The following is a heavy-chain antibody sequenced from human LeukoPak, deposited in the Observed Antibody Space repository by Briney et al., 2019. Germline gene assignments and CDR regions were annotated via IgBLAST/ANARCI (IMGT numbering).Heavy chain of an antibody. V-gene: IGHV3-48*04. Sequence: PGGSLRLSCAASGFMFRSYSMNWVRQAPGKGLEWVSYISSSSSSIYYADSVKGRFTISRDNSKNTLYLQMNSLRAEDTAVYYCARQPAGYSYGAGAFDIWGQGTMVTVSS. D-gene: IGHD5-18*01. CDR3: ARQPAGYSYGAGAFDI. CDR1: GFMFRSYS. CDR2: ISSSSSSI. J-gene: IGHJ3*02.